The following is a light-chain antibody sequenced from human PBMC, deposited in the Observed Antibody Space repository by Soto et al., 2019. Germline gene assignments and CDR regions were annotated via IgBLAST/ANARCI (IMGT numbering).Light chain of an antibody. CDR2: AAS. CDR3: QQSYSTLFT. CDR1: QSISSY. J-gene: IGKJ5*01. Sequence: DIQMTQAPCSRCASVGDRVTITCRASQSISSYLNWYQQKPGKAPKLLIYAASSLQSGVPSRFSGSGSGTDFTLTISSLQPEDFATYYCQQSYSTLFTFGQGTRLETK. V-gene: IGKV1-39*01.